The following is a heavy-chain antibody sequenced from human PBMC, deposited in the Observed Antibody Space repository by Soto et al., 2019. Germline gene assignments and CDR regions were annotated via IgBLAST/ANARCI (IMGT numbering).Heavy chain of an antibody. CDR1: GGTFSSYT. V-gene: IGHV1-69*08. CDR3: ARDLSWGSHYYGMDV. D-gene: IGHD3-16*01. Sequence: QVQLVQSGAEVKKPGSSVKVSCKASGGTFSSYTISWVRQAPGQGLEWMGRIIPILGIANYAQKFQGRVTITADKSTCTAYMELSSLRSADTAVYYCARDLSWGSHYYGMDVWGQGTTVTVSS. J-gene: IGHJ6*02. CDR2: IIPILGIA.